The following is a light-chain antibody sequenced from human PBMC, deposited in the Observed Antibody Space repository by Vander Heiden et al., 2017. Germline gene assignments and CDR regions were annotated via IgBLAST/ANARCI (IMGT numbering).Light chain of an antibody. CDR3: QQYNNYPYT. Sequence: DIQMTPSPSTLSASVGDRVPITCRASQIISTWLAWYQQKPGKAPKLLIYKASSLESGVPSRFSGSGSGTEFTLTISSLQPDDFATYYCQQYNNYPYTFGQGTKLEIK. CDR2: KAS. V-gene: IGKV1-5*03. CDR1: QIISTW. J-gene: IGKJ2*01.